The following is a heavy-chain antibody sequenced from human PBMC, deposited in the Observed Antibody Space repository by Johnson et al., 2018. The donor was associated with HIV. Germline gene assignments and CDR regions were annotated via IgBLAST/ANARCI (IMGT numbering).Heavy chain of an antibody. Sequence: QVQLVESGGGVVRPGGSLRLSCAASGFTFSSYGMHWVRQAPGKGLEWVAVIWYDGSNKYYAYSVKGRFTISGDNSKNTLSLQMNSLRAEDTAVYYCAKDTVWSSGYYGGAFDIWGQGTMVTVSS. CDR3: AKDTVWSSGYYGGAFDI. CDR2: IWYDGSNK. V-gene: IGHV3-33*06. D-gene: IGHD3-22*01. CDR1: GFTFSSYG. J-gene: IGHJ3*02.